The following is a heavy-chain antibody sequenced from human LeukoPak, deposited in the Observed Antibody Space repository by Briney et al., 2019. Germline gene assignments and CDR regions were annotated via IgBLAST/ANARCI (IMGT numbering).Heavy chain of an antibody. CDR3: ASSYDSSGPDY. CDR1: GFTVRTNY. D-gene: IGHD3-22*01. Sequence: GGSLRLSCAASGFTVRTNYMSWVRQAPGKGLEWVSVIYSDGSTYYADSVKGRFTISRDNSKNTLYLQMNSLRAEDTAVYYCASSYDSSGPDYWGQGTLVTVSS. V-gene: IGHV3-53*01. J-gene: IGHJ4*02. CDR2: IYSDGST.